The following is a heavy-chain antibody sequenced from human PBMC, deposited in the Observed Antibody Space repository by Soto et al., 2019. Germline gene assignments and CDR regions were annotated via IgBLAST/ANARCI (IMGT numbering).Heavy chain of an antibody. D-gene: IGHD6-19*01. J-gene: IGHJ6*03. CDR1: GYTYTSYD. CDR2: MNPNSGNT. CDR3: ARGRGSSGWYSPLPQYYYYYYMDV. Sequence: ASVKVSCKASGYTYTSYDINWVRQETGQGLEWMGWMNPNSGNTGYAQKFQGRVTMTRNTSISTAYMELSSLRSEDTAVYYCARGRGSSGWYSPLPQYYYYYYMDVWGKGTTVTVSS. V-gene: IGHV1-8*01.